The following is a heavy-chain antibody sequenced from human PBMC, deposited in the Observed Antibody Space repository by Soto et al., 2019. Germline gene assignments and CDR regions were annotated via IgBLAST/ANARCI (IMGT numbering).Heavy chain of an antibody. CDR2: NIGST. Sequence: TLSLTCTVSGDSVTSGDYYWNWIRQPPGKGLEWIGYNIGSTNYNPSLKSRVTISVDTSNNQFSLTLTSVTAADTAVYYCARDGEVWGQGTLVTVSS. V-gene: IGHV4-61*08. D-gene: IGHD3-3*01. CDR1: GDSVTSGDYY. J-gene: IGHJ4*02. CDR3: ARDGEV.